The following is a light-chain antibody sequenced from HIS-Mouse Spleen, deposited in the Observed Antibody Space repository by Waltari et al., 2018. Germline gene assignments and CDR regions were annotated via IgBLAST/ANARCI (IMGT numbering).Light chain of an antibody. CDR1: QSLLHSNGYNY. Sequence: DIVMTQSPLSLPVTPGEPASISCRSSQSLLHSNGYNYLDWYLQKPVQSPQLLIYLGSNRASGVPDRFSGSGSGTDFTLKISRVEAEDVGVYYCMQALQTWTFGQGTKVEIK. CDR2: LGS. V-gene: IGKV2-28*01. CDR3: MQALQTWT. J-gene: IGKJ1*01.